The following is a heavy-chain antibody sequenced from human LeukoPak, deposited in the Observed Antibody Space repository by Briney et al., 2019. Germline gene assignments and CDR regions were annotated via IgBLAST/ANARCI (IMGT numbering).Heavy chain of an antibody. Sequence: SETLSLTCTVSGGTISSYYWSWIRQPPGKGLEWFGFIYYSGSTNYNPSLKSRVTISVDTSKNQFSLKLSSVTAADTAVYYCARGARSYGLGLDVWGQGTTVTVSS. CDR3: ARGARSYGLGLDV. CDR1: GGTISSYY. D-gene: IGHD5-18*01. V-gene: IGHV4-59*01. CDR2: IYYSGST. J-gene: IGHJ6*02.